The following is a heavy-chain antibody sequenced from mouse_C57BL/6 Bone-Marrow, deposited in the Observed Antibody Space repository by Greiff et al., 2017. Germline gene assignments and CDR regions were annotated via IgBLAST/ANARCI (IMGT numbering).Heavy chain of an antibody. CDR1: GYTFTSCW. D-gene: IGHD2-5*01. Sequence: VQLQQPGAELVKPGASVKMSCKASGYTFTSCWITWVKQRPGQGLEWIGDIYPGSGSTNYNEKFKSKATLTVDTSSSTAYMQLSSLTSEDSAVYYCARPYYSNYWYFDVWGTGTTVTVSS. J-gene: IGHJ1*03. CDR3: ARPYYSNYWYFDV. V-gene: IGHV1-55*01. CDR2: IYPGSGST.